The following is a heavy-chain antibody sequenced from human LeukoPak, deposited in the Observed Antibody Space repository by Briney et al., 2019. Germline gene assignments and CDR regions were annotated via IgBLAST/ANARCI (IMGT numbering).Heavy chain of an antibody. CDR3: ARWIAQSGNARVLDY. J-gene: IGHJ4*02. D-gene: IGHD1-26*01. V-gene: IGHV3-23*01. CDR2: ISRSGSNT. CDR1: EFTLSSYA. Sequence: GGSLRLSCVASEFTLSSYAMSWVRQAPGKGLEWVSSISRSGSNTYYADSAKGRFTISRDNSKNTLYLQMNSLGAEDTAVYYCARWIAQSGNARVLDYWGQGTLVTVSS.